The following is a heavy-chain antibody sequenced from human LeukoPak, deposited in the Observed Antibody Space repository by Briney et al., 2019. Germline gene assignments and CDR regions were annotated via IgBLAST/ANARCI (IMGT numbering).Heavy chain of an antibody. CDR2: INSDGSST. D-gene: IGHD6-19*01. V-gene: IGHV3-74*01. Sequence: GGSLRLSCAASGFTFSSYWMHWVRRAPGKGLVWVSRINSDGSSTSYAGSVKGRFTISRDNAKNTLYLQMNSLRAEDTAVYYCARESSEAVVFDYWGKRAIVTVSS. CDR1: GFTFSSYW. J-gene: IGHJ4*02. CDR3: ARESSEAVVFDY.